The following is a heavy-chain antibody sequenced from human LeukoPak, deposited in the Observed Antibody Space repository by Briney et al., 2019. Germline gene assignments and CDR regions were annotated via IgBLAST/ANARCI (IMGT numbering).Heavy chain of an antibody. V-gene: IGHV4-59*08. CDR2: IYYSGST. CDR1: GGSISSYY. J-gene: IGHJ5*02. CDR3: ARLRLYYDILTGYYSPDWFDP. Sequence: SETLSLTCTVSGGSISSYYWGWIRQPPGKGLEWIGYIYYSGSTNYNPSLKGRVTISVDTSKNQFSLKLSSVTAADTAVYYCARLRLYYDILTGYYSPDWFDPWGQGTLVTVSS. D-gene: IGHD3-9*01.